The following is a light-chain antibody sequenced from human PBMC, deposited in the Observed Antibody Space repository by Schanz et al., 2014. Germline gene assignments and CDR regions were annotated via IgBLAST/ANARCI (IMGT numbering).Light chain of an antibody. V-gene: IGLV2-14*01. J-gene: IGLJ2*01. Sequence: SVLTQPASVSGSPGQSITISCTGTGSDIGDYNYVSWYQQHPAKAPKLIIYDVTNRPSGVSNRFSGSKSGNTASLTISGLQAEDEADYYCSSYTSINSLGVFGGGTKLTVL. CDR3: SSYTSINSLGV. CDR1: GSDIGDYNY. CDR2: DVT.